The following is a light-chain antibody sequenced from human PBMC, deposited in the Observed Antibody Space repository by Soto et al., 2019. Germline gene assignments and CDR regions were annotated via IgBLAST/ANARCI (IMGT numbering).Light chain of an antibody. V-gene: IGKV3-20*01. Sequence: EIVLTQSPGTLSLSPGERATLSCRASDSLSLSFLAWYQQKPGQAPRLLIYGASSRATGIPDRFSGSGSGTDFTLTISRLEPEDFAVYYCQQYRSSPFTFGPGTKVDIK. J-gene: IGKJ3*01. CDR1: DSLSLSF. CDR3: QQYRSSPFT. CDR2: GAS.